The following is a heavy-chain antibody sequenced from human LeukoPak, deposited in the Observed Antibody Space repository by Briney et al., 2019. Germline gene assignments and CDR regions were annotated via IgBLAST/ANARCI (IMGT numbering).Heavy chain of an antibody. D-gene: IGHD4-23*01. V-gene: IGHV1-2*02. CDR1: GYTFTGYY. J-gene: IGHJ6*04. CDR2: INPNSGGT. CDR3: ARGGVTSVVDV. Sequence: RVASVKVSCKASGYTFTGYYMHWVRQAPGQGLEWMGWINPNSGGTNYAQKLQGRVTMTTDTSTSTAYMELRSLTSDDTAVYYCARGGVTSVVDVWGKGTTVTISS.